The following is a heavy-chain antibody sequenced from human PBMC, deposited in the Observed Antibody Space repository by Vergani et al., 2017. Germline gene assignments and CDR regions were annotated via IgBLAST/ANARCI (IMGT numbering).Heavy chain of an antibody. Sequence: EVELVQSGPEMRKPGESLKISCMGSEYSFGNYWIGWVRQMPGKSLEWMGIIYPADSDTRYSPSFQGQVTISADKSISTAFLQWDSLKASDTAFYYCAGNTGYNDPWGQGTLGTGSS. J-gene: IGHJ5*02. CDR2: IYPADSDT. V-gene: IGHV5-51*03. CDR3: AGNTGYNDP. D-gene: IGHD2/OR15-2a*01. CDR1: EYSFGNYW.